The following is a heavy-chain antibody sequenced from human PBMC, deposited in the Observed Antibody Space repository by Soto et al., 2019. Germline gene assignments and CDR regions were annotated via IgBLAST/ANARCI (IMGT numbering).Heavy chain of an antibody. D-gene: IGHD3-3*01. V-gene: IGHV1-46*01. Sequence: ASVKVSCKASGYIFTNYYIHWVRQAPGQGLEWMAIINPLPSGGSTNYAQKFQGRVTVTRDTSTSTVYMELSSLRSEDTAVYYCARDEFTIFGVPDNSGYWGQGTLVTVSS. J-gene: IGHJ4*02. CDR1: GYIFTNYY. CDR3: ARDEFTIFGVPDNSGY. CDR2: INPLPSGGST.